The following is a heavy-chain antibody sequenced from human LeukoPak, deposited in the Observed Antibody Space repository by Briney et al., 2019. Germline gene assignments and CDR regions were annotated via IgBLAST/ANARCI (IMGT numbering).Heavy chain of an antibody. Sequence: ASVKVSCKASGYTFTNYGINWVRQAPGQGLEWMGWISAYNGNTNYAQKLQGRVTMTTDTSTSTAYMELRSLRSDDTAVYYCARAHYYDSSGYPLDAFDIWGQGTMVTVSS. CDR1: GYTFTNYG. D-gene: IGHD3-22*01. CDR2: ISAYNGNT. J-gene: IGHJ3*02. V-gene: IGHV1-18*01. CDR3: ARAHYYDSSGYPLDAFDI.